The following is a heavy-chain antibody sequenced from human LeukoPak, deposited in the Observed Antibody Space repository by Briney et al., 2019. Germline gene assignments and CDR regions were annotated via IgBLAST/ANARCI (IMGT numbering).Heavy chain of an antibody. D-gene: IGHD1-1*01. Sequence: PGGSLGLSCAASGLSIRNFWMHWVRQAPGKGLEWVAIIDKDGNEIKYVDSVKGRFTLSRDNAKNSVYLQMNSLTTEDTALYYCVTDGDKWNDFEYWGQGTLVTVSS. CDR2: IDKDGNEI. CDR3: VTDGDKWNDFEY. V-gene: IGHV3-7*01. CDR1: GLSIRNFW. J-gene: IGHJ4*02.